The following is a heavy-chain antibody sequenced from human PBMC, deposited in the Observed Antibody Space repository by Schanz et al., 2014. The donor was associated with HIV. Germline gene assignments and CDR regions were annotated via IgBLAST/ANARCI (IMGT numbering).Heavy chain of an antibody. D-gene: IGHD6-25*01. CDR3: GRVSGYYGMDV. Sequence: VQLMESGGGSVQPGGSLRLSCVASGSTFTTYYMSWVRQSPGKGLEWIGEINHSESTNYNPSLKRRVTLSVDTSKNQFSLKLGSVTAADTAVYYCGRVSGYYGMDVWGQGTAVTVSS. CDR2: INHSEST. J-gene: IGHJ6*02. CDR1: GSTFTTYY. V-gene: IGHV4-34*01.